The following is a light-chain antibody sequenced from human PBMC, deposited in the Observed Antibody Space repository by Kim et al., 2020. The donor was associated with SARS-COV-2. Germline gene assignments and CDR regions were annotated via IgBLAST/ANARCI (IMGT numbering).Light chain of an antibody. CDR2: GAS. J-gene: IGKJ2*01. Sequence: EIVMTQSPATLSVSPGERATLSCRASQSVSSNLAWYQQRPGQAPRLLIYGASTRATGIPARFSGSGSGTELTLTISSLQSEDFAVYYCQQYNNWPPYTFGRGNKLEI. V-gene: IGKV3-15*01. CDR3: QQYNNWPPYT. CDR1: QSVSSN.